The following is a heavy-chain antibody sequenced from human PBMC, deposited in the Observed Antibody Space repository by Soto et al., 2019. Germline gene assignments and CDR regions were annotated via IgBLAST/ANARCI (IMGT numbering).Heavy chain of an antibody. Sequence: QLQLQESGPGLVKPSETLSLTCTVSGGSISSSSYYWGWIRQPPGKGLEWIGSIYYSGSTYYNPSLKSRVTISVDTSKNQFSLKLSSVTAADTAVYYCASYPYGAALDYWGQGTLVTVSS. D-gene: IGHD4-17*01. CDR2: IYYSGST. CDR3: ASYPYGAALDY. V-gene: IGHV4-39*01. CDR1: GGSISSSSYY. J-gene: IGHJ4*02.